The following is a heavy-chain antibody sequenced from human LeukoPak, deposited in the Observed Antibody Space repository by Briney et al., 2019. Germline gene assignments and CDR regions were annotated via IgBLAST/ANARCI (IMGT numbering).Heavy chain of an antibody. CDR2: IYYSGST. V-gene: IGHV4-39*01. D-gene: IGHD6-13*01. CDR1: GGSISSSSYY. CDR3: ARPLYSSSWEGAFDI. Sequence: SETLSLTCTVSGGSISSSSYYWGWIRQPPGKGLEWIGSIYYSGSTYYNPSLKSRVTISVDMSKNQFSLKLSSVTAADTAVYYCARPLYSSSWEGAFDIWGQGTMVTVSS. J-gene: IGHJ3*02.